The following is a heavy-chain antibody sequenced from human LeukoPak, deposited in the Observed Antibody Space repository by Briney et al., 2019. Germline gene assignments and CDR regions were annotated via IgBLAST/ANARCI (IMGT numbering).Heavy chain of an antibody. CDR3: ARDLESWRVWGGGY. D-gene: IGHD3-10*01. J-gene: IGHJ4*02. V-gene: IGHV1-18*01. Sequence: ASVKVSCKASGYTFTSYGISWVRQAPGQGLEWMGWISAYNGNTNYAPKLQGRVTMTTDASTSTAYMELRSLRSDDTAVYYCARDLESWRVWGGGYWGQGTLVTVSS. CDR1: GYTFTSYG. CDR2: ISAYNGNT.